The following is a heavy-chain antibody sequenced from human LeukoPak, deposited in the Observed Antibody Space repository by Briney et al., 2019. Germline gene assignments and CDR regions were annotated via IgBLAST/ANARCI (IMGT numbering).Heavy chain of an antibody. Sequence: SETLSLTCTVSGGSISGSSYYWGWIRQPPGKGLEWIGSIYYSGSTYYNPSLKSRVTISVDTSKNQFSLKLSSVTAADTAVYYCASPLKDGYNRPFDYWGQGTLVTVSS. CDR1: GGSISGSSYY. J-gene: IGHJ4*02. V-gene: IGHV4-39*07. D-gene: IGHD5-24*01. CDR2: IYYSGST. CDR3: ASPLKDGYNRPFDY.